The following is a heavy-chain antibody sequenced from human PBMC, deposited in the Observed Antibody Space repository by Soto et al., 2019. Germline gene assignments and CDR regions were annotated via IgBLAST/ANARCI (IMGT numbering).Heavy chain of an antibody. J-gene: IGHJ4*02. CDR2: IYDTGTT. D-gene: IGHD4-17*01. Sequence: QVQLQESGPGLVKPSETLSLTCTVSGASVRSGSYYWSWVRQPPGRGLEWIGYIYDTGTTNYNPSLKSRVTMSVDTSTNQFSLKLNSLTAADTAVYSCARVEDYGDYFDYWGQGTLVTVSS. CDR1: GASVRSGSYY. CDR3: ARVEDYGDYFDY. V-gene: IGHV4-61*01.